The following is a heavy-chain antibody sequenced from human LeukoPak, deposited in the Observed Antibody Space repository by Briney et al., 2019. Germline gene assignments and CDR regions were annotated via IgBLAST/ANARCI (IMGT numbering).Heavy chain of an antibody. D-gene: IGHD2-2*01. J-gene: IGHJ3*02. CDR3: ARLIRTLVVVPAAMGSDAFDI. Sequence: SETLSLTCAVYGGSFSGYYWSWIRQPPGKGLEWIGEINHSGSTNYNPSLKSRVTISVDTSKNQFSLKLSSVTAADTAVYYCARLIRTLVVVPAAMGSDAFDIWGQGTMVTVSS. CDR1: GGSFSGYY. CDR2: INHSGST. V-gene: IGHV4-34*01.